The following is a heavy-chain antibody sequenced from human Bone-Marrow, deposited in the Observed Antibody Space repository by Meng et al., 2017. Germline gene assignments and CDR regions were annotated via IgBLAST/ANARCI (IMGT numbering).Heavy chain of an antibody. CDR1: GLSFSNCW. Sequence: GESLKISCAAAGLSFSNCWMSWVRQAPGKGLEWVAYINQDGSETNYVESVKGRFSISRDNAKNSLYLQMNSLGAEDTAVYYCTSNRAMDVWGQGTTVTVSS. CDR3: TSNRAMDV. CDR2: INQDGSET. V-gene: IGHV3-7*01. D-gene: IGHD1-14*01. J-gene: IGHJ6*02.